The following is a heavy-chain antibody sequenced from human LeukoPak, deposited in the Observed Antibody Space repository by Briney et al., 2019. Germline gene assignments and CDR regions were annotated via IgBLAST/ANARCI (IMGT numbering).Heavy chain of an antibody. D-gene: IGHD5-18*01. V-gene: IGHV4-59*12. J-gene: IGHJ6*02. CDR3: ARYHKDTSMDV. CDR1: GGSISSYY. Sequence: SGTLSLTCTVSGGSISSYYWSWIRQPPGKELEWIGYIYYSGSTNYNPSLKSRVTISVDKSKNQFSLKLSAVTAADTAVYYCARYHKDTSMDVWGQRTTATVSS. CDR2: IYYSGST.